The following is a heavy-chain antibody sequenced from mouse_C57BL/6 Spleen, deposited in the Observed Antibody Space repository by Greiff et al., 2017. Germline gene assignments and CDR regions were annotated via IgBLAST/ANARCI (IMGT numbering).Heavy chain of an antibody. V-gene: IGHV1-18*01. J-gene: IGHJ4*01. CDR2: INPNNGGT. Sequence: VQLQQSGPELVKPGASVKIPCTASGYTFTDYNMDWVKQSHGKSLEWIGDINPNNGGTIYNQKFKGKATLTVDKSTSTAYMELRSLTSEDTAVYYCAREDSSYGGGAMDYWGQGTSVTVSS. CDR1: GYTFTDYN. CDR3: AREDSSYGGGAMDY. D-gene: IGHD1-1*01.